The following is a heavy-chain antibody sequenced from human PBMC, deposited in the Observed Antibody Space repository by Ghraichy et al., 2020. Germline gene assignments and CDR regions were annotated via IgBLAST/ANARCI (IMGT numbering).Heavy chain of an antibody. CDR3: ARGAVVVPAAGEDYYYYYGMDV. Sequence: EPLSLTCTVSGGSISSYYWSWIRQPPGKGLEWIGYIYYSGSTNYNPSLKSRVTISVDTSKNQFSLKLSSVTAADTAVYYCARGAVVVPAAGEDYYYYYGMDVWCQGTTVTVSS. D-gene: IGHD2-2*01. CDR1: GGSISSYY. V-gene: IGHV4-59*01. J-gene: IGHJ6*02. CDR2: IYYSGST.